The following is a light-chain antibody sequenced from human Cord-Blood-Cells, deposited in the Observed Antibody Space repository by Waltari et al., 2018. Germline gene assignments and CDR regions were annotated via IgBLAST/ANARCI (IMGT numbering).Light chain of an antibody. J-gene: IGLJ2*01. CDR2: DFS. V-gene: IGLV2-11*02. CDR3: CAYAGSYTVV. Sequence: QSALTQPRSVSGSPGQSVTISCTGTSRDVGGYNYVSGYQQHPGKAPKLMIYDFSKPPSGGPDRFSGSKSGNTASLTISGLQAEDEADYYCCAYAGSYTVVFGGGTKLTVL. CDR1: SRDVGGYNY.